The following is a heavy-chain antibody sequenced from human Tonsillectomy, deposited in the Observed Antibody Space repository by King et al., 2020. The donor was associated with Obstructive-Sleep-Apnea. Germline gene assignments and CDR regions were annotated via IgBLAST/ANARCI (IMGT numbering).Heavy chain of an antibody. D-gene: IGHD3-22*01. J-gene: IGHJ4*02. CDR3: ARAYYYDSSGYYRLFDY. V-gene: IGHV4-39*07. CDR2: IYYSGST. CDR1: GGSISSSSYY. Sequence: LQLQESGPGLVKPSETLSLTCTVSGGSISSSSYYWGWIRQPPGKGLEWIGSIYYSGSTYYNPSLKSRVTISVDTSKNQFSLKLSSVTAADTAVYYCARAYYYDSSGYYRLFDYWGQGTLVTVSS.